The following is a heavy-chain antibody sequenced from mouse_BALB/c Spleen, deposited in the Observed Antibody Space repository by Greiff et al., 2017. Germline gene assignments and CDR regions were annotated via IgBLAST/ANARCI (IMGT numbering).Heavy chain of an antibody. CDR1: GYTFTSYW. V-gene: IGHV1-87*01. J-gene: IGHJ3*01. Sequence: VQLQQSGAELARPGASVKLSCKASGYTFTSYWMQWVKQRPGQGLEWIGAIYPGDGDTRYTQKFKGKATLTADKSSSTAYMQLSSLASEDSAVYYCARAFITTATAWFAYWGQGTLVTVSA. D-gene: IGHD1-2*01. CDR3: ARAFITTATAWFAY. CDR2: IYPGDGDT.